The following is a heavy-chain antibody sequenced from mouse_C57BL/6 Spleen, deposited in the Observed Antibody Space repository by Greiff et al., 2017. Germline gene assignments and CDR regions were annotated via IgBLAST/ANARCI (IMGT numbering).Heavy chain of an antibody. CDR2: IDPNSGGP. V-gene: IGHV1-72*01. Sequence: VKLQQPGAELVKPGASVKLSCKASGYTFTSYWMHWVKQRPGRGLEWIGRIDPNSGGPKYNEKFKSKATLTVDKPSSTAYMQLSSLTSEDSAVYYCARDLITTVVAGAMDYWGQGTSVTVSS. CDR3: ARDLITTVVAGAMDY. CDR1: GYTFTSYW. J-gene: IGHJ4*01. D-gene: IGHD1-1*01.